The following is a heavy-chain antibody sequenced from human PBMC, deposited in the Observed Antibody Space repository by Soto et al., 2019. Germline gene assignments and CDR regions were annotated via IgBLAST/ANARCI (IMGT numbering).Heavy chain of an antibody. CDR1: GFTFSSYA. D-gene: IGHD2-2*02. J-gene: IGHJ4*02. Sequence: GGSLRLSCAASGFTFSSYAMHWVRQAPGKGLEWVAVISYDGSNKYYADSVKGRFTISRDNSKNTLYLQMNSLRAEDTAVYYCARAPAYCSSTSCYKFSYFDYWGQGTLVTVSS. CDR2: ISYDGSNK. CDR3: ARAPAYCSSTSCYKFSYFDY. V-gene: IGHV3-30-3*01.